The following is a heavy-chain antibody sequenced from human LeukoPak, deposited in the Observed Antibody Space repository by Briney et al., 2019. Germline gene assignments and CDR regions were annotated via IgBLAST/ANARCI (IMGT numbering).Heavy chain of an antibody. J-gene: IGHJ5*02. CDR2: IKNDGSRT. V-gene: IGHV3-74*03. Sequence: GGSLRLSCVASGFTLSSNWMHWVRQAPGKGLEWVSRIKNDGSRTTYADSVKGRFTTSRDNARTTLYLQMSSLRAEDTAVYYCVRSDWFDPWGQGTLVTVSS. CDR1: GFTLSSNW. CDR3: VRSDWFDP.